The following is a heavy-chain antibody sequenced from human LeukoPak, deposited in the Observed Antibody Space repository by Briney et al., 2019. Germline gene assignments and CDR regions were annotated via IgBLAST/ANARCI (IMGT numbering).Heavy chain of an antibody. D-gene: IGHD3-22*01. V-gene: IGHV3-23*01. CDR3: AKADRITMIVAIEGY. CDR2: ISGSGGST. Sequence: PGGSLRLSCAASGFTFSSYAMSWVRQAPGKGLEWVSAISGSGGSTYYADSVKGRFTISRDNSKNTLYLQMNSLRAEDTAVYYCAKADRITMIVAIEGYWGQGTLVTVSS. CDR1: GFTFSSYA. J-gene: IGHJ4*02.